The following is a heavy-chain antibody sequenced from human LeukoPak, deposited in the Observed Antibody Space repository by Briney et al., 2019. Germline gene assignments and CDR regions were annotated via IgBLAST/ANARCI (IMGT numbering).Heavy chain of an antibody. Sequence: SETLSLTCTVSGGSISSHYWSWIRQPPGKGLEWIGYIYYSGSTNYNPSLKSRVTISVDTSKNQFSLKLSSVTAADTAVYYCARGRVVGALDAFDIWGQGTMVTVSS. D-gene: IGHD1-26*01. CDR2: IYYSGST. J-gene: IGHJ3*02. CDR3: ARGRVVGALDAFDI. CDR1: GGSISSHY. V-gene: IGHV4-59*11.